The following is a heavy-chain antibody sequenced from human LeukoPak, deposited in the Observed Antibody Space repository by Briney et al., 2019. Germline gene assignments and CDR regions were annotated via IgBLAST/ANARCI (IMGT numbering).Heavy chain of an antibody. CDR3: ARGGLNAFDI. CDR1: GFTFGSYD. CDR2: IGTAGDI. V-gene: IGHV3-13*04. Sequence: GSLRLSRAASGFTFGSYDMHWVRHTTGKGLEWVSGIGTAGDIYYPGSVKGRFTISRENANNFLYLQIDSLRAGDTAVYYCARGGLNAFDIWGQGTMVTVSS. J-gene: IGHJ3*02.